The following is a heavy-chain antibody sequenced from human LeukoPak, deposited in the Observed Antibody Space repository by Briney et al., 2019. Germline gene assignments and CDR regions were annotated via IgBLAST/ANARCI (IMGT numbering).Heavy chain of an antibody. J-gene: IGHJ4*02. CDR3: ARDRGYQLLSDYFDY. Sequence: GGSLRLSCAASGFTVSSNYMSWVRQAPGKGLEWVSVIYSGGSTYYADSVMGRFTISRDNSKNTLYLQMNSLRAEDTAVYYCARDRGYQLLSDYFDYWGQGTLVTVSS. CDR1: GFTVSSNY. CDR2: IYSGGST. D-gene: IGHD2-2*01. V-gene: IGHV3-53*01.